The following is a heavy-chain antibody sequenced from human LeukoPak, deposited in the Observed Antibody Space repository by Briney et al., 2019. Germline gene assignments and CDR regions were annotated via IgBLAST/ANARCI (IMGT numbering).Heavy chain of an antibody. V-gene: IGHV1-69*06. CDR2: IIPIFGTA. J-gene: IGHJ4*02. CDR1: GCTFSSYA. Sequence: GSSVKVSCKASGCTFSSYAFSWVRQAPGQGLEWMGGIIPIFGTANYAQKFQGRVTITADKSTITDYMELRSLRSEDTAVYYCARLAPYSYGPKDIDYWGQGTLVTVSS. CDR3: ARLAPYSYGPKDIDY. D-gene: IGHD5-18*01.